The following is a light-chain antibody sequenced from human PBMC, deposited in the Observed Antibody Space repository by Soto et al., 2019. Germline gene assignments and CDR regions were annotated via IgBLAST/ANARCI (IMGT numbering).Light chain of an antibody. Sequence: EIVLTQSPATLSLSAGERGTLSCRGSQRIGNNQSAWYQPKPGQAPRVLIYNTHSRATGIPDRFSGSGSGTDFTLTISRLEPEDFAVYHCQHYGSSQTFGQGTKVDI. V-gene: IGKV3-20*01. CDR2: NTH. CDR1: QRIGNNQ. J-gene: IGKJ1*01. CDR3: QHYGSSQT.